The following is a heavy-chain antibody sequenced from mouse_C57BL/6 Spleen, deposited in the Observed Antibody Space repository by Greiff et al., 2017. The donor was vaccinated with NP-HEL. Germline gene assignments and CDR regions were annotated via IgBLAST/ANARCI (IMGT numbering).Heavy chain of an antibody. CDR1: GLTFSSYG. V-gene: IGHV5-6*01. CDR3: ARHYSNSFFDY. CDR2: ISSGGSYT. D-gene: IGHD2-5*01. Sequence: EVKLMESGGDLVKPGGSLKLSCAASGLTFSSYGMSWVRQTPDKRLEWVATISSGGSYTYYPDSVKGRFTISRDNAKNTLYLQMSSLKSEDTAMYYCARHYSNSFFDYWGQGTTLTVSS. J-gene: IGHJ2*01.